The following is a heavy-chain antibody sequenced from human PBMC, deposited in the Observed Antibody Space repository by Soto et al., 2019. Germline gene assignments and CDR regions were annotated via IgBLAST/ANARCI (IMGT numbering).Heavy chain of an antibody. CDR3: ARTHSGSYYSVFNY. V-gene: IGHV4-38-2*01. D-gene: IGHD1-26*01. Sequence: SETLSLTCVVSNFSISSGYYWGWIQQSPGKGLEWIASIYRSGTTSYNPSLKSRVTISVDPSKNQFSLMLTAVTAADTAVYYCARTHSGSYYSVFNYWGRGSLVTVSS. CDR1: NFSISSGYY. CDR2: IYRSGTT. J-gene: IGHJ4*02.